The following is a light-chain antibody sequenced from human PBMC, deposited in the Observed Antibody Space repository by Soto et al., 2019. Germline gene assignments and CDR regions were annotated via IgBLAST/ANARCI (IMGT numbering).Light chain of an antibody. Sequence: DIQMAYASSRMSQPVVHRHTITCQASQSVSTWLAWYQQKQGKAPKLLIYKASNLESGVPSRFTGSGSGTEFTLTISSLQPDDFSTYYRQQYNTWTFGQGTKVDIK. CDR2: KAS. J-gene: IGKJ1*01. V-gene: IGKV1-5*03. CDR3: QQYNTWT. CDR1: QSVSTW.